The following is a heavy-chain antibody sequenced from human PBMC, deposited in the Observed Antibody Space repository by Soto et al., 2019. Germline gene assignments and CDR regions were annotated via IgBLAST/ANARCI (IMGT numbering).Heavy chain of an antibody. J-gene: IGHJ6*02. V-gene: IGHV4-39*02. D-gene: IGHD1-26*01. CDR1: GGSVSSSSYY. Sequence: PSETLSLTCTVSGGSVSSSSYYWGWVRQPPGKGLEWIGSVYYSGSTYYNPSLKSRVTISVDKSKNQFSLKLMSVSAADTAVYYCARELKGTAGSYYEHPYYYYGMDVWGQGTTVTVSS. CDR2: VYYSGST. CDR3: ARELKGTAGSYYEHPYYYYGMDV.